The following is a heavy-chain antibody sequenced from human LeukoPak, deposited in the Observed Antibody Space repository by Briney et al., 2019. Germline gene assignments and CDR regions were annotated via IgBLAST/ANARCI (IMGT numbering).Heavy chain of an antibody. J-gene: IGHJ4*02. CDR3: TGFYDFWNGYYTEEYPDY. Sequence: PGGSLRLSCAASGFRFSNYSMHWVRQAPGKGLEWVSTVSSIGSYIHYADSVKGRFTISRDNAKNSVFLQMNSLRAQDTALYYCTGFYDFWNGYYTEEYPDYWGQGTLVTVSS. CDR2: VSSIGSYI. CDR1: GFRFSNYS. D-gene: IGHD3-3*01. V-gene: IGHV3-21*01.